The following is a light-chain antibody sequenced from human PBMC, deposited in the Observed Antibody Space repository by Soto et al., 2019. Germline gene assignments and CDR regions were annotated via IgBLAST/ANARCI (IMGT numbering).Light chain of an antibody. CDR2: GAS. CDR3: QQDGSSPPFT. Sequence: ELVLPQSPGPLSLSPGERATLSCRASQSVSSSYLAWYQQKPGQAPSLLIYGASSRATGIPDRFSGSGSGTHFTLTNSRLEAEDCVVYYWQQDGSSPPFTFGGGSKVESK. CDR1: QSVSSSY. V-gene: IGKV3-20*01. J-gene: IGKJ4*01.